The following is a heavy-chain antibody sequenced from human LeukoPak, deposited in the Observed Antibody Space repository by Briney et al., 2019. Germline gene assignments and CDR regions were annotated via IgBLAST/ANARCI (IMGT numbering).Heavy chain of an antibody. CDR3: ARATFGGSYFDY. J-gene: IGHJ4*02. V-gene: IGHV1-69*05. CDR1: GGTFSSYA. CDR2: IIPIFGTA. Sequence: SVKVSCKASGGTFSSYAISWVRQAPGQGLEWVGGIIPIFGTANYAQKFQGRVTITTGESTSTAYMELSSLRSEDTAVYYCARATFGGSYFDYWGQGTLVTVSS. D-gene: IGHD3-16*01.